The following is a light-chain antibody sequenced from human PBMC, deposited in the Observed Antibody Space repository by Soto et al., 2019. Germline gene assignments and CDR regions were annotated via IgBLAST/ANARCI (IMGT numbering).Light chain of an antibody. V-gene: IGLV2-14*01. CDR1: SSDVGGYNY. CDR3: SLCTSCSSPYV. J-gene: IGLJ1*01. CDR2: DVS. Sequence: QSALTQPASVSGSPGQSITISCTGTSSDVGGYNYVSWYQQHPGKAPKLMIYDVSNRPSGVSNRFSGSKSGNTASLTISGLQAEDEVDYFGSLCTSCSSPYVFGTGTKVTVL.